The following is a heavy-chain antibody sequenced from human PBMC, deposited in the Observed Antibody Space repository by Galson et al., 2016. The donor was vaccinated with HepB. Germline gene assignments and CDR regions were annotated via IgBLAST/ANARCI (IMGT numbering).Heavy chain of an antibody. Sequence: LRLSCAASGFTFSDYYMSWIRQAPGQGLARVSYISSRRSYTKNADSVKGRFTISRDNAKNSLYLQMNSRRAEDTAVYYCARDGSSRSSPTGFDIWGQGTMVTVSS. CDR2: ISSRRSYT. CDR1: GFTFSDYY. D-gene: IGHD6-13*01. V-gene: IGHV3-11*05. CDR3: ARDGSSRSSPTGFDI. J-gene: IGHJ3*02.